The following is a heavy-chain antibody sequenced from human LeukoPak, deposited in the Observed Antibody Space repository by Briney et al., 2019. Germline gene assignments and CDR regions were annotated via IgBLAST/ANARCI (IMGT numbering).Heavy chain of an antibody. CDR1: GFIFSSFA. Sequence: GGSLRLSCAATGFIFSSFAMNSVGQAPGKGLEWVSYISSSSNIIYYADSVKGRFTISRDNAKNSLYLQMKSLKDEDTAVYVCARDSSDWYFDLWGRGTLVTVSS. J-gene: IGHJ2*01. D-gene: IGHD3-10*01. CDR3: ARDSSDWYFDL. CDR2: ISSSSNII. V-gene: IGHV3-48*02.